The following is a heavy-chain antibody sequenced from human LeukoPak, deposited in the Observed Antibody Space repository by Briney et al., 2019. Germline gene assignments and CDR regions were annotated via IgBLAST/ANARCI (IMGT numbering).Heavy chain of an antibody. D-gene: IGHD3-22*01. CDR2: ISSSGSTI. J-gene: IGHJ4*02. CDR1: GFTSSAFW. CDR3: ARVRSSGYHFDY. Sequence: GGSLRLSCVASGFTSSAFWMNWVRQAPGKGLEWVSYISSSGSTIYYADSVKGRFTISRDNAKNSLYLQMNSLRAEDTAVYYCARVRSSGYHFDYWGQGTLVTVSS. V-gene: IGHV3-48*04.